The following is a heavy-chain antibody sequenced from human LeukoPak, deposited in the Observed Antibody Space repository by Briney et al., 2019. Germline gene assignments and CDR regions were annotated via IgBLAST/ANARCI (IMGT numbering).Heavy chain of an antibody. CDR3: ARGGSESDY. CDR2: IKEDGNEK. Sequence: VRQXXRKGREWVANIKEDGNEKNYVDSVKGRFTISRDNAKNSLYLQMYSLRAEDTAVYYCARGGSESDYWGQGTLVTVSS. V-gene: IGHV3-7*01. J-gene: IGHJ4*02.